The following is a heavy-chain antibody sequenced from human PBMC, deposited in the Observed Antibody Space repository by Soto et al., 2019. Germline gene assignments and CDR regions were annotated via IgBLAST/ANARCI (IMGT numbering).Heavy chain of an antibody. J-gene: IGHJ6*02. Sequence: SVKVSCKASGGTFSGYAISWVRQAPGQGLEWMGGIIPIFGTANYAQKFQGRVTITADESTSTAYMELSSLRSEDTAVYYCARQQLVLDDYYYYYGMDVWGQGTTVTVSS. CDR1: GGTFSGYA. CDR2: IIPIFGTA. D-gene: IGHD6-6*01. V-gene: IGHV1-69*13. CDR3: ARQQLVLDDYYYYYGMDV.